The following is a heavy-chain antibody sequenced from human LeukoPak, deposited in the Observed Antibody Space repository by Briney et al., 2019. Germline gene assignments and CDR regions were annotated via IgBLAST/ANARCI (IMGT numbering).Heavy chain of an antibody. Sequence: PSETLSLTCTVSGGSISSYYWSWIRQPPGKGLEWIGYIYYSGSTNYNPSLKSRVTISVDTSKNQFSLKLSSVTAADTAVYYCARDSSPYYDILTGYYAYWYFDLWGRGTLVTVSS. CDR2: IYYSGST. D-gene: IGHD3-9*01. J-gene: IGHJ2*01. V-gene: IGHV4-59*01. CDR3: ARDSSPYYDILTGYYAYWYFDL. CDR1: GGSISSYY.